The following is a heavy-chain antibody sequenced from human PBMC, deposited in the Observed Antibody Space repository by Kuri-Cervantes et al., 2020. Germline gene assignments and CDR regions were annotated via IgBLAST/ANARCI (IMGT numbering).Heavy chain of an antibody. D-gene: IGHD4-17*01. Sequence: GGSLRLSCAASGFTFADYAMHWVRQAPGKGLEWVSGISWNSGSIGYADSVKGRFTISRDNAKNSLYLQMNSLRAEDTAVYYCAKVQKKATETSYDYYYYGMDVWGQGTTVTVSS. CDR3: AKVQKKATETSYDYYYYGMDV. CDR2: ISWNSGSI. J-gene: IGHJ6*02. V-gene: IGHV3-9*01. CDR1: GFTFADYA.